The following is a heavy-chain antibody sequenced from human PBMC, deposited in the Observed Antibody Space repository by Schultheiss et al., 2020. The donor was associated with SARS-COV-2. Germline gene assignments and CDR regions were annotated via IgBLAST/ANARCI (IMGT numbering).Heavy chain of an antibody. CDR1: GFTFSNAW. CDR3: AKVGWEVAGTGY. V-gene: IGHV3-15*01. D-gene: IGHD6-19*01. Sequence: GGSLRLSCAASGFTFSNAWMSWVRQAPGKGLEWVGRIKSKTDGGTTDYAAPVKGRFTISRDDSKNTLYLQMNSLRAEDTAVYYCAKVGWEVAGTGYWGQGTLVTVSS. CDR2: IKSKTDGGTT. J-gene: IGHJ4*02.